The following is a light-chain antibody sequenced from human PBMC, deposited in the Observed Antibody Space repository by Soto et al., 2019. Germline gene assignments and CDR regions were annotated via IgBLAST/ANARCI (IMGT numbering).Light chain of an antibody. V-gene: IGKV3-20*01. CDR2: GAS. CDR1: QSVSSSY. J-gene: IGKJ1*01. Sequence: EIVLTQSPGTLSLSPGERATLSCRASQSVSSSYLAWYQQKPGQAPRLLIYGASSRATGIPDRFSGSGSGTDFTLTISRLEPEDFAVYYCTQYGSSRTFGQGTXVDI. CDR3: TQYGSSRT.